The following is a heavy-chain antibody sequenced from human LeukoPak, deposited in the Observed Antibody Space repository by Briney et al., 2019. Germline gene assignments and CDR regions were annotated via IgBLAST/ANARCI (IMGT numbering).Heavy chain of an antibody. Sequence: PGGSLRLSCAASGFTFSDYYMSWIRQAPGKGLEWVSYISSSGSTIYYADSVKGRFTISRDNAKNSLYLQMNSLRAEDTAVYYCARELDSSSWSPVAGYWGQGTLVTVSS. J-gene: IGHJ4*02. D-gene: IGHD6-13*01. CDR1: GFTFSDYY. CDR3: ARELDSSSWSPVAGY. V-gene: IGHV3-11*01. CDR2: ISSSGSTI.